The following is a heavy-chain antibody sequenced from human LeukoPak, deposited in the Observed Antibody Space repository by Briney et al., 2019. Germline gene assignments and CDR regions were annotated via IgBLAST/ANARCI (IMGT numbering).Heavy chain of an antibody. CDR2: INHSGST. D-gene: IGHD4-11*01. Sequence: SETLSLTCAVYGASFSGYYWSWIRRPPGKGLEWIGEINHSGSTNYNPSLKSRVTISVDTSKNQFSLKLSSVTAADTAVYYCARTNSKKAYYYYYMDVWGKGTTVTVSS. CDR1: GASFSGYY. V-gene: IGHV4-34*01. J-gene: IGHJ6*03. CDR3: ARTNSKKAYYYYYMDV.